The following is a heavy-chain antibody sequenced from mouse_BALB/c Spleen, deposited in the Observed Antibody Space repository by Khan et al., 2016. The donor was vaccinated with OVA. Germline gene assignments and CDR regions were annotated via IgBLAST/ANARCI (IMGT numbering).Heavy chain of an antibody. CDR1: GFSLSRYN. J-gene: IGHJ4*01. CDR2: IWGGGGT. Sequence: QVQLKESGPGLVVPSQSLSITCTVSGFSLSRYNIHWVRQPPGKGLEWLGMIWGGGGTDYNSTPKIRLSISKDNSKSQVFLKMNSLQTDDTAMYYCARAYYRYDGYYAMDYWGQGTSVTVSS. V-gene: IGHV2-6-4*01. D-gene: IGHD2-14*01. CDR3: ARAYYRYDGYYAMDY.